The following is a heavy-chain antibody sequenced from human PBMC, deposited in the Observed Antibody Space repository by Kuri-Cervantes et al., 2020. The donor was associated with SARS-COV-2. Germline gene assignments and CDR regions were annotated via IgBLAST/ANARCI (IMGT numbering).Heavy chain of an antibody. Sequence: GESLKISCAASGFTFSSYAMNWVRQAPGKGLEWVSSISSSSGYIYYADSVKGRFTISRDNAKNSLYLQMNSLRAEDTAVYYCAKDLNSSGYYLTGGYFDYWGQGTLVTVSS. CDR3: AKDLNSSGYYLTGGYFDY. V-gene: IGHV3-21*01. CDR2: ISSSSGYI. J-gene: IGHJ4*02. CDR1: GFTFSSYA. D-gene: IGHD3-22*01.